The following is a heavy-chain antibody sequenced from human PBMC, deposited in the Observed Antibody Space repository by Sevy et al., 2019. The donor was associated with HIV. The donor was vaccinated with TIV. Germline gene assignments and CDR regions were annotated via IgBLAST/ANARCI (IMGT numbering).Heavy chain of an antibody. Sequence: SETLSLTCTVSGGSINSDHWNWIRQPPGKGLEWIGYVYYIGGTNYNPSLKNRVTISVDRTKKQFSLKLTSVTAADTAVYYCARRNDFAIWGQGTMVTVSS. CDR1: GGSINSDH. V-gene: IGHV4-59*08. CDR2: VYYIGGT. J-gene: IGHJ3*02. CDR3: ARRNDFAI.